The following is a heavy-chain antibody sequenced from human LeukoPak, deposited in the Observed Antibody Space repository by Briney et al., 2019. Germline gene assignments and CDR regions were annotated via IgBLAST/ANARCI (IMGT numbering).Heavy chain of an antibody. CDR2: IYPGDSDT. CDR3: ARFLPFSQYSSLGWFDP. D-gene: IGHD5-18*01. V-gene: IGHV5-51*01. CDR1: GYSFTSYW. J-gene: IGHJ5*02. Sequence: HGESLKISCKGSGYSFTSYWIGWVRQMPGKGLEWMGIIYPGDSDTRYSPSFQGQVTISADKSISTAYLQWSSLKASDTAMYYCARFLPFSQYSSLGWFDPWGQGTLVTVSS.